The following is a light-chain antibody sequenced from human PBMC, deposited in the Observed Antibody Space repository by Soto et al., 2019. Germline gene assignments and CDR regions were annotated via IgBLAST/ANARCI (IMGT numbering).Light chain of an antibody. CDR3: QQYNNLPPWT. V-gene: IGKV3-15*01. Sequence: EILMMQSPDTVSVSPGERVTLSCRASQSVGSNLAWYQQKPGQPPRLLMYGVSTRATGIPARFSGSGSGTDFTLTISSLQSEDIAVYSCQQYNNLPPWTFGQGTKVELK. J-gene: IGKJ1*01. CDR1: QSVGSN. CDR2: GVS.